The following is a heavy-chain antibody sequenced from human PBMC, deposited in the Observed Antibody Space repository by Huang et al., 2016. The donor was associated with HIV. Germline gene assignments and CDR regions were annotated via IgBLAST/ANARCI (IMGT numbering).Heavy chain of an antibody. V-gene: IGHV1-8*02. CDR1: GYTFTNYD. CDR3: ARSAYGDLDY. D-gene: IGHD4-17*01. J-gene: IGHJ4*02. CDR2: MNPHTGNT. Sequence: QVHLVPSGAEVKKPGASVMVSCKASGYTFTNYDINWVRQAPGRGLVWMGWMNPHTGNTGVAQSFQVRVTMTRKTSITTAYMELTSLTSEDAAVYYCARSAYGDLDYWGRGTLVIVSS.